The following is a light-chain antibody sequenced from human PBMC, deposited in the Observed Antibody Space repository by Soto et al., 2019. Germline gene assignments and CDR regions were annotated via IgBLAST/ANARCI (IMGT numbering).Light chain of an antibody. CDR1: QRVGIN. CDR2: GAS. V-gene: IGKV3D-15*01. Sequence: EIGMTQSPATVSVSPRETATLSCEASQRVGINLDWYQKKNGKAPRLLIYGASSRATGIPERLSGSGSGTDFTLTINSLQPDDSAVYYCQQRDSWPITFGHGTRLEIK. J-gene: IGKJ5*01. CDR3: QQRDSWPIT.